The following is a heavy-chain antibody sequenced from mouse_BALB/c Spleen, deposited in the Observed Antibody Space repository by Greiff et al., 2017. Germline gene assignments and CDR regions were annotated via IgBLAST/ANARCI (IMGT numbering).Heavy chain of an antibody. CDR1: GFAFSSYD. J-gene: IGHJ2*01. D-gene: IGHD2-14*01. Sequence: EVKLVESGGGLVKPGGSLKLSCAASGFAFSSYDMSWVRQTPEKRLEWVAYISSGGGSTYYPDTVKGRFTISRDNAKNTLYLQMSSLKSEDTAMYYCERHRYEGNFDYWGQGTTLTVSS. CDR3: ERHRYEGNFDY. CDR2: ISSGGGST. V-gene: IGHV5-12-1*01.